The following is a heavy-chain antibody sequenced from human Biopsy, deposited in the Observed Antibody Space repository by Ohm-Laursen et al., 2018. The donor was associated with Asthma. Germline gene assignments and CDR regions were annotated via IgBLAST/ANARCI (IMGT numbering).Heavy chain of an antibody. CDR1: GFTFSIYD. V-gene: IGHV3-30*03. D-gene: IGHD4-23*01. CDR3: ARTHERWTSIQDDALDI. Sequence: SLRLSCAASGFTFSIYDIHWVRQAPGKGLECVAVISYDGGNKFYGDSVKGRFTLSRDNSRNTLYLQMNSLRVEDTAIYYCARTHERWTSIQDDALDIWGQGTMVIVSS. J-gene: IGHJ3*02. CDR2: ISYDGGNK.